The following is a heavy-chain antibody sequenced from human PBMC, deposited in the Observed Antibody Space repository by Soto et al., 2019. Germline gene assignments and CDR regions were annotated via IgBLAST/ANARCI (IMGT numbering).Heavy chain of an antibody. CDR1: GFSFSDYT. J-gene: IGHJ4*02. V-gene: IGHV3-48*01. CDR2: ISYSSRTI. Sequence: ESGGDLVQPGGSLRLSCAASGFSFSDYTMIWVRQAPGKGLEWVSYISYSSRTIHYADSVKGRFTISRDNGKNSLYLQMNSLRAEDTAVYYCARWEAGAEYGGQGTLVTVS. D-gene: IGHD1-26*01. CDR3: ARWEAGAEY.